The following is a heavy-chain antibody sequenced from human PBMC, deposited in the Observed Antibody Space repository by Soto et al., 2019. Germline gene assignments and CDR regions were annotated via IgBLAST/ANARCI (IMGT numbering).Heavy chain of an antibody. CDR1: EFTFTSYW. CDR2: ISSDGSNK. Sequence: GGSLRLSCAASEFTFTSYWMHWVRQAPGKGLVWVSRISSDGSNKYYADSVKGRFTISRDNSKNTLYLQMNSLRAEDTAVYYCASQDYGDYGFDYWGQGTLVTVSS. D-gene: IGHD4-17*01. CDR3: ASQDYGDYGFDY. V-gene: IGHV3-74*01. J-gene: IGHJ4*02.